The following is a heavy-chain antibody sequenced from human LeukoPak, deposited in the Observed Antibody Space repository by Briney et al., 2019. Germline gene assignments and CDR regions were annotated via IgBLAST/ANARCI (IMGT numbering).Heavy chain of an antibody. CDR2: IYYSGST. CDR1: GVSISSGDYY. V-gene: IGHV4-30-4*01. Sequence: SETLSLTCTVSGVSISSGDYYWSWIRQPPGKGLEWIGYIYYSGSTYYNPSLKSRVTISVDTSKNQFSLKLSSVTAADTAVYYCARARDRFTSVYWGQGTLVTVSS. J-gene: IGHJ4*02. CDR3: ARARDRFTSVY. D-gene: IGHD3-3*01.